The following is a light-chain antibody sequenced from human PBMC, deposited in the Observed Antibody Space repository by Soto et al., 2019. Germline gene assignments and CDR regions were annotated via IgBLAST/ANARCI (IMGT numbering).Light chain of an antibody. CDR2: DAS. J-gene: IGKJ4*01. CDR3: QQRSNWLT. CDR1: QSVSSS. Sequence: EIVLTQSPATLSLSPGERATLSCRASQSVSSSLAWYQQKPGQAPRLLIYDASNRATGIPARFSGSGSGTDLTLTISSLEPEDFAVYYCQQRSNWLTFGGGTKVEIK. V-gene: IGKV3-11*01.